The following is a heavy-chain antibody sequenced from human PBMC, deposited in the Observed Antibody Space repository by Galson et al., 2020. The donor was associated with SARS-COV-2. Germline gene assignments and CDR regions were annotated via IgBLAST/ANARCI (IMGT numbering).Heavy chain of an antibody. D-gene: IGHD3-9*01. V-gene: IGHV1-8*01. CDR1: GYTFTSYD. CDR3: ARARDLRYFDWSYYYYMDV. Sequence: ASVKVSCKASGYTFTSYDINWVRQATGQGLEWMGWMNPNSGNTGYAQKFQGRVTMTRNTSISTAYMELSSLRSEDTAVYYCARARDLRYFDWSYYYYMDVWGKGTTVTVSS. CDR2: MNPNSGNT. J-gene: IGHJ6*03.